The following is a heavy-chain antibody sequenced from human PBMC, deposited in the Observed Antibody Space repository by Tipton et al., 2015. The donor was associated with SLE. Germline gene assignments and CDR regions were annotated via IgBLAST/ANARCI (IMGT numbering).Heavy chain of an antibody. CDR1: GFTFSSYS. V-gene: IGHV3-48*01. Sequence: SLRLSCAASGFTFSSYSMNWVRQAPGKGLEWVSYISSSSSTIYYADSVKGRFTISRDNAKNSLYLQMNSLRAEDTAVYYCARVSGSGWFDPWGQGTLVTVSS. J-gene: IGHJ5*02. CDR3: ARVSGSGWFDP. D-gene: IGHD5/OR15-5a*01. CDR2: ISSSSSTI.